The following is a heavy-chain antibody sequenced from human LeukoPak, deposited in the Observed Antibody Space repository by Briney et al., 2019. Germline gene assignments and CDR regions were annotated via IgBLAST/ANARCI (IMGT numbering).Heavy chain of an antibody. Sequence: GRSPRLSCTASGFTFGAYAMSWFRQAPGKGPDWAGFISSKAYGGTIEYAASVKGRFTISRDDSKSIAYLQMNSLKTEDTAVYYCTRDLGAWGYSYYMDVWGKGSTVTVS. J-gene: IGHJ6*03. CDR2: ISSKAYGGTI. CDR1: GFTFGAYA. CDR3: TRDLGAWGYSYYMDV. D-gene: IGHD7-27*01. V-gene: IGHV3-49*03.